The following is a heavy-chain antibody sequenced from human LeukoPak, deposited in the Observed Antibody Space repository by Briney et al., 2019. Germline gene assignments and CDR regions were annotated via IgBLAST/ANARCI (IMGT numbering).Heavy chain of an antibody. D-gene: IGHD5-18*01. CDR1: GGSISSSNW. CDR2: IYHSGST. J-gene: IGHJ5*02. CDR3: ARDGVGGDTAMANKFDP. V-gene: IGHV4-4*02. Sequence: SGTLSLTCAVSGGSISSSNWWSWVRQPPGKGLEWIGEIYHSGSTNYNPSLKSRVTISVDKSKNQFSLKLSSVTAADTAVYYCARDGVGGDTAMANKFDPWGQGTLVTVSS.